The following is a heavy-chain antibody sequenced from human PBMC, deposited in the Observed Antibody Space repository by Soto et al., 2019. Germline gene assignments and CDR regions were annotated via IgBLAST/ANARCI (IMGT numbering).Heavy chain of an antibody. CDR1: GYSFTSYW. Sequence: PGESLKISCKGSGYSFTSYWIGWVRQMPGKGLEWMGIIYPGESDTRYSPSFQGQVTISADKSISTAYLQWSSLKASDTAMYYCARQSSSSSGDFDYWGQGTLVTVSS. V-gene: IGHV5-51*01. CDR2: IYPGESDT. CDR3: ARQSSSSSGDFDY. D-gene: IGHD6-6*01. J-gene: IGHJ4*02.